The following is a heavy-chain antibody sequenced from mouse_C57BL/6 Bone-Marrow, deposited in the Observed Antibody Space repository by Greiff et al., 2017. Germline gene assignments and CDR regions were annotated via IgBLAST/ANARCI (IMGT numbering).Heavy chain of an antibody. V-gene: IGHV5-17*01. CDR3: AKPGITPVDY. CDR1: GFTFSDYG. D-gene: IGHD1-1*01. CDR2: ISSGSSTI. Sequence: EVKLMESGGGLVKPGGSLKLSCAASGFTFSDYGMHWVRQAPEKGLEWVAYISSGSSTIYYADTVKGRFTISRDNAKNTLFLQMTSLWSEDTAMCYTAKPGITPVDYWGEGTPLTVSS. J-gene: IGHJ2*01.